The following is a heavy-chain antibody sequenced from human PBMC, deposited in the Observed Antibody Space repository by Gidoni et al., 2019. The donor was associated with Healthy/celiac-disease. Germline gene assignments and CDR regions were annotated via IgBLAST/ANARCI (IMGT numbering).Heavy chain of an antibody. CDR3: ARVGSYYYDSSGYAY. CDR1: GGSFSGYY. Sequence: QVQLQQWGAGLLKPSETLSLTCAVYGGSFSGYYWSWIRQPPGKGLEWIGEINHSGSTNYNPSLKSRVTISVDTSKNQFSLKLSSVTAADTAVYYCARVGSYYYDSSGYAYWGQGTLVTVSS. J-gene: IGHJ4*02. CDR2: INHSGST. V-gene: IGHV4-34*01. D-gene: IGHD3-22*01.